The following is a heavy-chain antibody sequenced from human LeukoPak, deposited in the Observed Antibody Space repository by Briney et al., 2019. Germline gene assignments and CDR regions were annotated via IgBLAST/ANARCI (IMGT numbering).Heavy chain of an antibody. CDR1: GGTFSSYA. V-gene: IGHV1-69*05. D-gene: IGHD6-13*01. Sequence: SVKVSCKASGGTFSSYAISWVRQAPGQGLEWMGGIIPIFGTANYAQKFQGRVTITTDESTSTAYMELSSLRSEDTAVYYCARRTSSWPSGWFDPWGQGTLVTVSS. CDR2: IIPIFGTA. J-gene: IGHJ5*02. CDR3: ARRTSSWPSGWFDP.